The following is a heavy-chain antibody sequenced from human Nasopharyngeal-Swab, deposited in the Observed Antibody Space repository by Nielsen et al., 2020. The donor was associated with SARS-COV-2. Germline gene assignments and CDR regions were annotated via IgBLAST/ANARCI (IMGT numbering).Heavy chain of an antibody. CDR1: GGSISSSSYY. D-gene: IGHD3-3*01. J-gene: IGHJ4*02. CDR2: IYYSGST. V-gene: IGHV4-39*01. Sequence: SETLSLTCTVSGGSISSSSYYLGWIRQPPGKGLEWIGSIYYSGSTYYNPSLKSRVTISVDTSKNQFSLKLSSVTAADTAVYYCARLTPRVWSGFPPVGYWGQGTLVTVSS. CDR3: ARLTPRVWSGFPPVGY.